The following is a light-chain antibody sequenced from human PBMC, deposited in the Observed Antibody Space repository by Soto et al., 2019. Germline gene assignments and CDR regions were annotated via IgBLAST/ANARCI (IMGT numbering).Light chain of an antibody. CDR3: QSYDRSLSGSF. J-gene: IGLJ1*01. V-gene: IGLV2-14*01. CDR1: SSDVGGYKF. CDR2: EVN. Sequence: QSALTQPASVSASPGQSITISCTGTSSDVGGYKFVSWYQHHPGKAPKLMIYEVNNRPSGVSNRFSGSKSGNTASLTISGLQPEDEADYYCQSYDRSLSGSFFGTGTKLTVL.